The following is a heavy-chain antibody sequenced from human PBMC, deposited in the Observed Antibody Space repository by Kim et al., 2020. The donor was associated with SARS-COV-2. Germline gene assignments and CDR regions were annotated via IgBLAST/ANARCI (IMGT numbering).Heavy chain of an antibody. D-gene: IGHD6-25*01. CDR1: GFTVSSNY. CDR3: ARNRRSSADAFDI. Sequence: GGSLRLSCAASGFTVSSNYMSWVRQASGKGLVWVSVIYSGGSTYYADTVKGRFTIARDNSKNTLYLQMNSLRAEDTAVYYCARNRRSSADAFDIWGQGT. J-gene: IGHJ3*02. CDR2: IYSGGST. V-gene: IGHV3-53*01.